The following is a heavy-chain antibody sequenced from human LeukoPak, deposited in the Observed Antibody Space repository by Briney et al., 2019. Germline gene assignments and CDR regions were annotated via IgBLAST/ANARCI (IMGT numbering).Heavy chain of an antibody. D-gene: IGHD3-3*01. V-gene: IGHV3-30-3*01. CDR3: ARDQAAYYDFWSGGYGMDV. J-gene: IGHJ6*02. CDR2: ISYDGSNK. CDR1: GFTFSSYA. Sequence: GGSLRLSCAASGFTFSSYAMHWVRQAPGKGLEWVAVISYDGSNKYYADSEKGRFTISRDNSKNTLYLQMNSLRAEDTAVYYCARDQAAYYDFWSGGYGMDVWGQGTTVTVSS.